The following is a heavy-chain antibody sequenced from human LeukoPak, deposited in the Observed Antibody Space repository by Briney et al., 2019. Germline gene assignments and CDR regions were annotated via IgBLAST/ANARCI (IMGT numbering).Heavy chain of an antibody. CDR2: IYYTGRI. V-gene: IGHV4-28*05. D-gene: IGHD3-22*01. CDR1: GYSISSNNW. J-gene: IGHJ4*02. Sequence: SETLSLTCAVSGYSISSNNWWAWIRQSPGKGLEWIGYIYYTGRIHYNPSLKSRVTLSLDTSNNQFSLKLTSATAVDTAVYYCARKKDSSGYYEWGRGTLVTVSS. CDR3: ARKKDSSGYYE.